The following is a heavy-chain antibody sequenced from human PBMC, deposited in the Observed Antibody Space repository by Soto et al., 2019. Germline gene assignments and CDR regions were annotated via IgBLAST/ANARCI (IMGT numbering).Heavy chain of an antibody. CDR3: ATWSNSSGWYGAFDI. J-gene: IGHJ3*02. CDR2: IFYSGST. V-gene: IGHV4-59*01. D-gene: IGHD6-19*01. CDR1: GASINSYF. Sequence: SETLSLTCSVSGASINSYFWTWTRQPPGKGLEWIGYIFYSGSTNYNPSLKSRVTMSIDTSKNQFSLKLTSVTAADTAVYYCATWSNSSGWYGAFDIWGQGTMVTVSS.